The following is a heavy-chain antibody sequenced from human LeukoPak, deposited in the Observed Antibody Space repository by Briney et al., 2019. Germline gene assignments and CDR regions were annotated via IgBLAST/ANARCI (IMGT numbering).Heavy chain of an antibody. CDR2: ISSSGSTI. CDR3: AELGITMIGGV. V-gene: IGHV3-48*03. Sequence: GRSLRLSCAASGFTFRNYAMHWVRQAPGKGLEWVSYISSSGSTIYYADSVKGRFTISRDNAKNSLYLQMNSLRAEDTAVYYCAELGITMIGGVWGKGTTVTISS. J-gene: IGHJ6*04. D-gene: IGHD3-10*02. CDR1: GFTFRNYA.